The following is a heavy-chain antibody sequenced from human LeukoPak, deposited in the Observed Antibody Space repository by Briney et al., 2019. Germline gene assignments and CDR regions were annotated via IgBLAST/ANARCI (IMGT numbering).Heavy chain of an antibody. J-gene: IGHJ4*02. CDR3: AKSSYYDASGYYREYYFDY. D-gene: IGHD3-22*01. Sequence: QSGGSLRLSCAASRFTFSSYGMSWVRQAPGKGLEWVSSISGSGGSTYYADSVKGRFTISRDNSKNTLYLQMNSLRDKDTAVYYCAKSSYYDASGYYREYYFDYWGQGTLVTVSS. CDR1: RFTFSSYG. CDR2: ISGSGGST. V-gene: IGHV3-23*01.